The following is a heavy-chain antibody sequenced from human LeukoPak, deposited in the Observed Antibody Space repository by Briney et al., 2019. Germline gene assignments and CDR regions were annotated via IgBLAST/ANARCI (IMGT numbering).Heavy chain of an antibody. D-gene: IGHD2-15*01. J-gene: IGHJ4*02. CDR2: ISGSGGNT. V-gene: IGHV3-23*01. CDR1: GFTFSSYA. CDR3: AKQRSEVVVAATNY. Sequence: GGSLRLSCTASGFTFSSYAMSWVRQAPGKGLEWVSAISGSGGNTYYADSVKGRFTISRDNSQNTLYLQMNSLRAEDTAVYYCAKQRSEVVVAATNYWGQGTLVTVSS.